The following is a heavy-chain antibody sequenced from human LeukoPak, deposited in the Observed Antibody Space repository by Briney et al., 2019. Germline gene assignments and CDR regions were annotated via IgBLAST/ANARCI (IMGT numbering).Heavy chain of an antibody. V-gene: IGHV4-61*01. J-gene: IGHJ4*02. D-gene: IGHD6-13*01. CDR2: IYYSGST. CDR3: AREGSAARSPYFDY. Sequence: KTSETLSLTCTVSGGSVSSGSYYWSWIRQPPGKGLEWIGYIYYSGSTNYSPSLRSRVTISVDTSKNQFSLKLNSVTAADTAVYYCAREGSAARSPYFDYWGQGTLVTVSS. CDR1: GGSVSSGSYY.